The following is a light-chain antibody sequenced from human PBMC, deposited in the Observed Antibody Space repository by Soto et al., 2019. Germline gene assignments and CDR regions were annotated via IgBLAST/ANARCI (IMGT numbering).Light chain of an antibody. Sequence: NFMLTQPHSVSGSPGKTVTISGTGTRGSIASNYVQWYQQRPGSAPTTVIYEDNQRPSGVPDRFSGSIDSSSNSASLTISGLKTEDEADYYCQSYDSSNVVFGGGTKLTVL. J-gene: IGLJ2*01. CDR2: EDN. V-gene: IGLV6-57*02. CDR1: RGSIASNY. CDR3: QSYDSSNVV.